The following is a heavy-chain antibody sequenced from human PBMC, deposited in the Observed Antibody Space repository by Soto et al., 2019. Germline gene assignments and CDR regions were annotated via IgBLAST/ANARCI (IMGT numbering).Heavy chain of an antibody. Sequence: QVQLVESGGGVVQPGRSLRLSCAASGFTFSSYGMHWVRQAPGKGLEWVAVIWYDGSNKYYADSVKGRFTISRDNSKNTLYLQMNSLRAEDTAVYYCARVFGSGSPIDYWGQGTLVTVSS. CDR3: ARVFGSGSPIDY. D-gene: IGHD3-10*01. CDR1: GFTFSSYG. V-gene: IGHV3-33*01. J-gene: IGHJ4*02. CDR2: IWYDGSNK.